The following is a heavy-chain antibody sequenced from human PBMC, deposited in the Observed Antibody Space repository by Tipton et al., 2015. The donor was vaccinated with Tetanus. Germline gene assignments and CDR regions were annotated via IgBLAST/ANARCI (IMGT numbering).Heavy chain of an antibody. V-gene: IGHV3-23*01. J-gene: IGHJ4*02. D-gene: IGHD3-10*01. Sequence: SLRLSCTASGLSFSNYAMNWVRQAPGRGLEWVSLIVGSGGDTFYADPVKGRFTISRDNSKSTLYLQMNSLRAEDTAVYYCAKDSQYTYYYASGSFDYWGQGTLVTVSS. CDR3: AKDSQYTYYYASGSFDY. CDR1: GLSFSNYA. CDR2: IVGSGGDT.